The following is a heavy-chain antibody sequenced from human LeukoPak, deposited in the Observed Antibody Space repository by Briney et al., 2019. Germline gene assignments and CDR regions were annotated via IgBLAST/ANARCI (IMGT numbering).Heavy chain of an antibody. Sequence: PGGSLRLSCAASGFTFDDYAMHWVRQAPGKGLEWVSGISWNSGSIGYADSVKGRFTISRDNAKNSLYLQMNSLRAEDTALYYCAKEGRRAFDIWGQGTMVTVSS. CDR3: AKEGRRAFDI. V-gene: IGHV3-9*01. CDR1: GFTFDDYA. CDR2: ISWNSGSI. J-gene: IGHJ3*02.